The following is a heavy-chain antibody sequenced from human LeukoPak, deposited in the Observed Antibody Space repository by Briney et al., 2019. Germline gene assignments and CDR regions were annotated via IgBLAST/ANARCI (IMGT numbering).Heavy chain of an antibody. CDR1: GFTFSTFG. D-gene: IGHD3-10*01. CDR2: IRYDGSNK. J-gene: IGHJ3*02. CDR3: ARDYYASDAFDI. Sequence: GGSLRLSCAASGFAASGFTFSTFGMHWVRQAPGKGLEWVAFIRYDGSNKYYADSVKGRFTISRDDSKNTLYLQMNSLRAEDTAVYYCARDYYASDAFDIWGQGTMVTVSS. V-gene: IGHV3-30*02.